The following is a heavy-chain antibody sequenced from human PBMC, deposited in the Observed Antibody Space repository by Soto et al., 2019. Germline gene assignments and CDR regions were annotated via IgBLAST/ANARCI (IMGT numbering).Heavy chain of an antibody. J-gene: IGHJ3*02. CDR1: GGSISSYY. V-gene: IGHV4-59*08. D-gene: IGHD3-10*01. CDR3: ARDYYGSGMEI. Sequence: QVQLQESGPGLVKPSETLSLTCTVSGGSISSYYWRWIRQPPGKGLEWIGYIYYSGSTNYNPSLKSRVTITVDTSKNQFSLKLSYVTAADTAVYYCARDYYGSGMEIWGQGTMVTVSS. CDR2: IYYSGST.